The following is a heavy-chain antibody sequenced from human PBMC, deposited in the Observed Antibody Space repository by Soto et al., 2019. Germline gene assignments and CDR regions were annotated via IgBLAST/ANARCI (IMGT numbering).Heavy chain of an antibody. Sequence: SETLSLTCTVSGGSISSYYWTWIRQPPGKGLEWIGYIYYSGSTNYNPSLKSRVTISVDTSKNQFSLKLSSVTAADTAVYYCARGYGSSWYWFDPWGQGTLVTVS. J-gene: IGHJ5*02. D-gene: IGHD6-13*01. CDR3: ARGYGSSWYWFDP. CDR2: IYYSGST. V-gene: IGHV4-59*01. CDR1: GGSISSYY.